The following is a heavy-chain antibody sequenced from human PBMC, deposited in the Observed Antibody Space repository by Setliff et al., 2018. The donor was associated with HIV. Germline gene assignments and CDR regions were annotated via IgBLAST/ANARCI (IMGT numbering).Heavy chain of an antibody. Sequence: SETLSLTCNVSGGSISSSNYYWGWIRQPPGKGLEWIGSVYHSGTTYYNPSLKSRVAISVDMSNNQFSLKVTSVTAADTAVYYCARVRDYGGNFFDYWGQGTLVTVSS. CDR1: GGSISSSNYY. CDR2: VYHSGTT. J-gene: IGHJ4*02. V-gene: IGHV4-39*07. CDR3: ARVRDYGGNFFDY. D-gene: IGHD4-17*01.